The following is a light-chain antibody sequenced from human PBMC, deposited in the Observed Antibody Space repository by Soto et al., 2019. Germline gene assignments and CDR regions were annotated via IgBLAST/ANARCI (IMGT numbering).Light chain of an antibody. J-gene: IGKJ5*01. Sequence: EILLTQSPATLSLSPGEISTLSCRSSQNISNYLIWYQQKPGQAPRLLIYDASHRAAGIPTRFSGSGFGTDFTLTISSLEPEDAAVYYCQQRSNWPPITFGQGTRLEIK. CDR3: QQRSNWPPIT. CDR2: DAS. CDR1: QNISNY. V-gene: IGKV3-11*01.